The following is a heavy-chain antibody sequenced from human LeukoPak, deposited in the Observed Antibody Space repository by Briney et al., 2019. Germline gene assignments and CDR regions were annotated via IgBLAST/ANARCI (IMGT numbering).Heavy chain of an antibody. CDR1: GGSFSGYY. CDR3: ARHKYSSGWPPEGAFDI. D-gene: IGHD6-19*01. V-gene: IGHV4-34*01. J-gene: IGHJ3*02. Sequence: PSETLSLTCAVYGGSFSGYYWSWIRQPPGKGLEWIGEINHSGSTNYNPSLKSRVTIPVDTSKNQFSLNLNSVTAADTAVYYCARHKYSSGWPPEGAFDIWGQGTMVTVSS. CDR2: INHSGST.